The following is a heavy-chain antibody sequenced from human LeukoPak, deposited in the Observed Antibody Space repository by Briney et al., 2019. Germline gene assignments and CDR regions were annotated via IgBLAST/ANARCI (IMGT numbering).Heavy chain of an antibody. Sequence: GGSLRLSCAASGFTFSSYEMNWVRQAPGKGLERVSYISSSGSTKYYADSVKGRFTISRDNALNSLYLQMSSLRAEDTAVYYCATLRPRQQLVVDHWGQGTLVTVSS. CDR1: GFTFSSYE. V-gene: IGHV3-48*03. D-gene: IGHD6-13*01. J-gene: IGHJ4*02. CDR2: ISSSGSTK. CDR3: ATLRPRQQLVVDH.